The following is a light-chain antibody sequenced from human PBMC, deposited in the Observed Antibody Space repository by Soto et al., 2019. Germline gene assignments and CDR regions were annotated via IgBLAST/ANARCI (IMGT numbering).Light chain of an antibody. CDR2: QDT. J-gene: IGLJ3*02. CDR3: ASWDDSLSGRV. Sequence: SYELTQPPSVSVSPGQTASITCSGAKLGDKFASWYQQRPGQSPVLVIYQDTKRPSGIPERFSGSKSRTSASLAISGLRSEDEADYYCASWDDSLSGRVFGGVTKLTVL. CDR1: KLGDKF. V-gene: IGLV3-1*01.